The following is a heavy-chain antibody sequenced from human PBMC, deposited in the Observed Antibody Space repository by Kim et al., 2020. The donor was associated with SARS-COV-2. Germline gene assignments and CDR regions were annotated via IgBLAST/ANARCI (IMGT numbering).Heavy chain of an antibody. V-gene: IGHV3-73*01. J-gene: IGHJ3*02. CDR3: TRIPATTLAFWDAFDI. D-gene: IGHD1-1*01. Sequence: VKGRFTISRDDSKNTAYLEMSGLKTEDTALYYCTRIPATTLAFWDAFDIWGQGAMVTVSS.